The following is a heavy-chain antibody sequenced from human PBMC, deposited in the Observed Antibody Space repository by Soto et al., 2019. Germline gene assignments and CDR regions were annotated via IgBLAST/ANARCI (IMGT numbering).Heavy chain of an antibody. D-gene: IGHD3-3*01. Sequence: GSRRLSCVASGFTFNRCGMHWVRQAPGKGLEWLAFISYTATTKYYTDSVKGRFTIARDNSKNTVYLHMTSLSTDDTALYYCAKDYMDKGVSNFGVPFGAPQSWGQGTLVHVSS. CDR2: ISYTATTK. CDR1: GFTFNRCG. CDR3: AKDYMDKGVSNFGVPFGAPQS. J-gene: IGHJ4*02. V-gene: IGHV3-30*18.